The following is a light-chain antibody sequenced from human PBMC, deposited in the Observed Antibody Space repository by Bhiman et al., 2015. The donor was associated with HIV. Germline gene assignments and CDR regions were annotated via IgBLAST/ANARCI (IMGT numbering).Light chain of an antibody. CDR3: SSYASSSTLV. CDR2: DVS. Sequence: QSALTQPASVSGSPGQSITISCTGSSGDVGSYDLVSWYQQHPGKAPKVMIYDVSKRPSGVSNRFSGSKSANTASLTISGLQAEDEADYYCSSYASSSTLVFGGGTQLTVL. V-gene: IGLV2-14*02. J-gene: IGLJ2*01. CDR1: SGDVGSYDL.